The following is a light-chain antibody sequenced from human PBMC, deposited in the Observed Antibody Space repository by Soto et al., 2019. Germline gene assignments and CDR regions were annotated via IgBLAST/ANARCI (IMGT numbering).Light chain of an antibody. CDR1: SSGGGGYDS. CDR3: SSYAGSNTFV. J-gene: IGLJ1*01. V-gene: IGLV2-8*01. CDR2: DVD. Sequence: QSALTQPPSASGSPGQAVTASCPGTSSGGGGYDSVSWYEHHPGKVPKLIIFDVDRWPSGVPDRFSGFKSGNTASLTVSGLRAEDEADYYCSSYAGSNTFVFGTGTKVTVL.